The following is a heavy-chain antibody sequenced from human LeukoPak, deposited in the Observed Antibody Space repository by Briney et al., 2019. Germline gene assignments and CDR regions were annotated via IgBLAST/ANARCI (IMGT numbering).Heavy chain of an antibody. V-gene: IGHV4-4*07. D-gene: IGHD5/OR15-5a*01. J-gene: IGHJ4*02. Sequence: SETLFLTCTVPGGSISGYYWSWIRQPAGKGLDWIGRIHTSGNTNYNPTLKSRVTMSVDTSKHQFSLKLTSIPAADTAVYYCARDGVSISHDYWGQGTLVTVSS. CDR3: ARDGVSISHDY. CDR1: GGSISGYY. CDR2: IHTSGNT.